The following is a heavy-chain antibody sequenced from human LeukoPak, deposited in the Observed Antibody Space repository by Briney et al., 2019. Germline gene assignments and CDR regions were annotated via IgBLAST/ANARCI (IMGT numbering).Heavy chain of an antibody. CDR3: ARGGQSKYDSSGYLNYFDY. J-gene: IGHJ4*02. Sequence: GGSLRLSCAASGFTFSSYVMYWVRQASGKGLEYVSSISSNGGSTYYANSVKGRFTISRDNSKNTLYLQMGSLRAEDMAVYYCARGGQSKYDSSGYLNYFDYWGQGTLVTVSS. V-gene: IGHV3-64*01. D-gene: IGHD3-22*01. CDR1: GFTFSSYV. CDR2: ISSNGGST.